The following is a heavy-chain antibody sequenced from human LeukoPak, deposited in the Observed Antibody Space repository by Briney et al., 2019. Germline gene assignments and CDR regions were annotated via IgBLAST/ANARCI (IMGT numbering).Heavy chain of an antibody. CDR1: GGTFSSYA. Sequence: GSSVKVSCKASGGTFSSYAISWVRQAPGQGLEWMGWISAYNGNTNYAQKLQGRVTMTTDTSTSTAYMELRSLRSDDTAVYYCARDLTWATFDYWGQGTLVTVSS. V-gene: IGHV1-18*01. CDR3: ARDLTWATFDY. J-gene: IGHJ4*02. CDR2: ISAYNGNT. D-gene: IGHD1-26*01.